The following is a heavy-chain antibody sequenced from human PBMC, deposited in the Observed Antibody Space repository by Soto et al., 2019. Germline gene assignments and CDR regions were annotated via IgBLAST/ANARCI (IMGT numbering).Heavy chain of an antibody. Sequence: AGGSLRLSCAASGFTFSSYAMSWVRQAPGKGLEWVSAISGSGGSTYYADSVKGRFTISRDNSKNTLYLQMNSLRAEDTAVYYCAKGSDFWSGYYSGEDYWGQGTLVTVSS. CDR3: AKGSDFWSGYYSGEDY. V-gene: IGHV3-23*01. J-gene: IGHJ4*02. D-gene: IGHD3-3*01. CDR1: GFTFSSYA. CDR2: ISGSGGST.